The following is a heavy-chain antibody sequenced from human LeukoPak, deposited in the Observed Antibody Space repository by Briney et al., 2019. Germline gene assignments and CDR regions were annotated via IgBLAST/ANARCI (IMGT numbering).Heavy chain of an antibody. CDR2: IYTSGST. D-gene: IGHD3-22*01. CDR1: GGSISSYY. V-gene: IGHV4-4*07. CDR3: ARHSNYYDSSGYKRSFDY. Sequence: SETLSLTCTVSGGSISSYYWSWIRQPAGKGLEWIGRIYTSGSTNYNPSLKSRVTMSVDTSKNQFSLKLSSVTAADTAVYYCARHSNYYDSSGYKRSFDYWGQGTLVTVSS. J-gene: IGHJ4*02.